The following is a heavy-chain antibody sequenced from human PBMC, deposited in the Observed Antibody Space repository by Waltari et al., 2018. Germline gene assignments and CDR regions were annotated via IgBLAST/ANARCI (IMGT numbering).Heavy chain of an antibody. D-gene: IGHD4-17*01. CDR2: VFYTGAA. Sequence: QVQLQESGPDRVKPSETLSLICNVSGASITTYYWSWMRQSPGKRLEWIGYVFYTGAAKYNPSFGSRVTMSVDTSKSQFSLKLTSVTAADTAVYYCARDPAGDYGYWGQGTLVTVSA. CDR3: ARDPAGDYGY. J-gene: IGHJ4*02. CDR1: GASITTYY. V-gene: IGHV4-59*01.